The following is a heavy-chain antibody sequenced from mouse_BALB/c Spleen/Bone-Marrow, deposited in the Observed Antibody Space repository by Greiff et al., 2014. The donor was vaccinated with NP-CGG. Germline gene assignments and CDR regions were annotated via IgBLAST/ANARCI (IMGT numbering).Heavy chain of an antibody. CDR3: SREGAY. Sequence: SGAELVKPGASVKLSCKASGYTFTNYYMYWVKQRPGQGLEWIGEITPSNGGSNFIEKFKNKATLTADKSSSTAYMQLSSLTSEDSAVYYCSREGAYWGQGTLVTVSA. V-gene: IGHV1S81*02. J-gene: IGHJ3*01. CDR1: GYTFTNYY. CDR2: ITPSNGGS.